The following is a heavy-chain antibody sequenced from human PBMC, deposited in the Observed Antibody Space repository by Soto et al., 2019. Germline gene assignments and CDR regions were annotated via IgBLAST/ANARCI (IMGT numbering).Heavy chain of an antibody. V-gene: IGHV1-69*01. CDR1: GGTFSSYA. CDR2: IIPIFGTA. Sequence: VKVSCKASGGTFSSYAISWVRQAPGQGLEWMGGIIPIFGTANYAQKFQGRVTITADESTSTAYMELSSLRSEDTAVYYCARGNREDFWSGSYGMDVWGQGTTVTVSS. D-gene: IGHD3-3*01. CDR3: ARGNREDFWSGSYGMDV. J-gene: IGHJ6*02.